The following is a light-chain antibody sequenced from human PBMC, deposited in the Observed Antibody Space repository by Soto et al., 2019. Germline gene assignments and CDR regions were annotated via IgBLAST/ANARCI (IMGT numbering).Light chain of an antibody. CDR1: SSDVGGYNY. CDR2: DVS. CDR3: YSYTSSNPYV. Sequence: QSALTQPASVSGSPGQSITISCTGTSSDVGGYNYVSWYQHHPGKVPQLLIYDVSNRPSGVSNRFSGSKSGNTASLTISGLQAEDEAVYYCYSYTSSNPYVFETGTKVTVL. J-gene: IGLJ1*01. V-gene: IGLV2-14*03.